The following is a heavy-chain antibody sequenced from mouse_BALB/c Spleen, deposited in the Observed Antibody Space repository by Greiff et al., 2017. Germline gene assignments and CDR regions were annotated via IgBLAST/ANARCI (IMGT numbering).Heavy chain of an antibody. J-gene: IGHJ3*01. V-gene: IGHV1-84*02. D-gene: IGHD1-1*01. Sequence: VQLQQSGAELVRPGTSVKISCKASGYTFTDYYINWVKQKPGQGLEWIGWIYPGSGNTKYNEKFKGKATLTVDTSSSTAYMQLSSLTSEDTAVYFCARENYYYGSSPFAYWGQGTLVTVSA. CDR3: ARENYYYGSSPFAY. CDR1: GYTFTDYY. CDR2: IYPGSGNT.